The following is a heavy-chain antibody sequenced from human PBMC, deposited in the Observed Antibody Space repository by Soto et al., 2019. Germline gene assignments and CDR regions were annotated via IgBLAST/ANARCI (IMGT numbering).Heavy chain of an antibody. Sequence: GASVKGAWKASGYSFTSYAMHLGRQAPGKRLEWMGWINAGNGNTKYSQKFQGRVTITRDTSASTAYMELSSLRSEDTAVYYCARGGIFDSSGYYYFSAFDVWGQGTMVTVSS. V-gene: IGHV1-3*01. CDR1: GYSFTSYA. CDR3: ARGGIFDSSGYYYFSAFDV. D-gene: IGHD3-22*01. J-gene: IGHJ3*01. CDR2: INAGNGNT.